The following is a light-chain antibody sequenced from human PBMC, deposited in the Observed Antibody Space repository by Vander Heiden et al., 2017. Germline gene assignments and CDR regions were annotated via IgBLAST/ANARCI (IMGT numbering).Light chain of an antibody. CDR1: QSVSSSY. J-gene: IGKJ1*01. CDR2: GAS. Sequence: EIVLTPSPGTLSFSPGGRATLSCRASQSVSSSYLAWYQQKPGQAPRLLIYGASSRATGIPDSFSSGGSGTDFTLTISRLEPEDFAVYYCQQYGSSPRTFGQGTKVEIK. CDR3: QQYGSSPRT. V-gene: IGKV3-20*01.